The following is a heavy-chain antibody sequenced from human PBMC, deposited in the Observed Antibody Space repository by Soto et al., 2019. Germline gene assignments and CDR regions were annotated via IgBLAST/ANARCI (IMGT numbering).Heavy chain of an antibody. CDR1: GFTFSSYS. CDR3: AKVVPAAASIRLLEWLPPPQDY. CDR2: ISGSGGST. V-gene: IGHV3-23*01. J-gene: IGHJ4*02. D-gene: IGHD3-3*01. Sequence: GGSRRLSCAASGFTFSSYSMNWVRQAPGKGLEWVSSISGSGGSTYYADSVKGRFTISRDNSKNTLYLQMNSLRAEDTAVYYCAKVVPAAASIRLLEWLPPPQDYWGQGTLVTVSS.